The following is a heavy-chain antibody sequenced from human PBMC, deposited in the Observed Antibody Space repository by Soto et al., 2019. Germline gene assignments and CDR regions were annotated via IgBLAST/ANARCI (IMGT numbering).Heavy chain of an antibody. CDR2: IWYDGSNK. J-gene: IGHJ3*02. V-gene: IGHV3-33*01. D-gene: IGHD3-9*01. CDR1: GFTFSSYG. Sequence: QVQLVESGGGVVQPGRSLRLSCAASGFTFSSYGMHWVRQAPGKGLEWVAVIWYDGSNKYYADSVKGRFTISRDNSKNTLYLQRNSLRAEDTAVYYCAREGYDILTGYPDAFDIWGQGTMVTVSS. CDR3: AREGYDILTGYPDAFDI.